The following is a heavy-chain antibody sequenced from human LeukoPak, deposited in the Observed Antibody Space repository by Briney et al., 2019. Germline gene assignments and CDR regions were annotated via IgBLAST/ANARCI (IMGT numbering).Heavy chain of an antibody. CDR1: GYTFTSYG. CDR2: ISAYNGNT. CDR3: ASGHSSGWYWFDP. V-gene: IGHV1-18*01. Sequence: ASVKVSCTASGYTFTSYGISWVRQAPGQGLEWMGWISAYNGNTNYAQKLQGRVTMTTDTSTSTAYMELRSLRFEDTAVYYCASGHSSGWYWFDPWGQGTLVTVSS. J-gene: IGHJ5*02. D-gene: IGHD6-19*01.